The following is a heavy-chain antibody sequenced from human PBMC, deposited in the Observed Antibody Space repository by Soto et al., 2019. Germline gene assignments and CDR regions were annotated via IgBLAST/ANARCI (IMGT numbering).Heavy chain of an antibody. CDR1: GGSISSSIYY. CDR2: IYYTGST. Sequence: SETLSLTCSVSGGSISSSIYYWGWVRQPPGKGLEWIGTIYYTGSTYYNPSLRSRVTISVDTSKNQFSLKLNSVTAADTAVYYCARARGVTMIGVVLAYWGQGTLVTVSS. V-gene: IGHV4-39*01. J-gene: IGHJ4*02. D-gene: IGHD3-22*01. CDR3: ARARGVTMIGVVLAY.